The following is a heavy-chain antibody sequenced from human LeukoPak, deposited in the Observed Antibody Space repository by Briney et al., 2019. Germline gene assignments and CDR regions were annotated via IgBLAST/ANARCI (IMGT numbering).Heavy chain of an antibody. Sequence: ASVKVSCKASGYTFTSYYMHWVRQAPGQGLEWMGIINPSGGSTSYAQKFQGRVTMTRDMSTSTVYMELSSLRSEDTAVYYCARGTYYYDSSGYSIPGLPWGQGTLVTVSS. CDR3: ARGTYYYDSSGYSIPGLP. J-gene: IGHJ5*02. CDR1: GYTFTSYY. V-gene: IGHV1-46*01. CDR2: INPSGGST. D-gene: IGHD3-22*01.